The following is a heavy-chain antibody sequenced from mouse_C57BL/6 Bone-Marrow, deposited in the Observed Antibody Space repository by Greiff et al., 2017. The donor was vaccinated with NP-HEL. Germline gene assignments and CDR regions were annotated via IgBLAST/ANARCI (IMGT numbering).Heavy chain of an antibody. CDR3: ARYLGYFDY. Sequence: EVKLMESGGGLVQPGGSLSLSCAASGFNFTDYYMSWVRQPPGKALEWLGFIRNKANGYTTEYSASVKGRFTISRDNSQSILYLQMNALRAEDNATYYSARYLGYFDYWGQGTTLTVSS. J-gene: IGHJ2*01. D-gene: IGHD4-1*01. CDR2: IRNKANGYTT. V-gene: IGHV7-3*01. CDR1: GFNFTDYY.